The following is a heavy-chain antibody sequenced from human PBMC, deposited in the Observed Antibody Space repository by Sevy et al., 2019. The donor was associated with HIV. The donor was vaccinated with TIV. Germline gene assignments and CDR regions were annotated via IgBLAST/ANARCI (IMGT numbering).Heavy chain of an antibody. V-gene: IGHV1-2*02. J-gene: IGHJ4*02. CDR3: ASDTATNVKGPVDY. CDR1: GYSFSGHY. Sequence: ASVKVSCKASGYSFSGHYIHWVRQAPGHGLEWMAWINPNSGDTHYSHNFQGRVTMTRETSISTAYMELSRLTSDDTAIYYCASDTATNVKGPVDYCGQGTLVTVSS. D-gene: IGHD4-4*01. CDR2: INPNSGDT.